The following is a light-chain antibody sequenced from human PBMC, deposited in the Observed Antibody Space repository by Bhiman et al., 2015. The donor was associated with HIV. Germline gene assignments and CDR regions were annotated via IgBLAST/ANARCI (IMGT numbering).Light chain of an antibody. J-gene: IGLJ1*01. CDR2: MNN. Sequence: QSVLTQPPAMSAAPGQSVTISCSGSAFNIERHQVTWLRHLPGTAPTSVIIMNNQRPSGVPDRFSGSKSGNTASLIISGLQAEDEADYYCSSYAHSYTSLFGGGTKVTVL. CDR1: AFNIERHQ. V-gene: IGLV1-44*01. CDR3: SSYAHSYTSL.